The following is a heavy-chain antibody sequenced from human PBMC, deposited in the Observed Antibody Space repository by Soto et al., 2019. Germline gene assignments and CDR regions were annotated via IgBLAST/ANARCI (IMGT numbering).Heavy chain of an antibody. CDR2: INHSGST. D-gene: IGHD4-17*01. J-gene: IGHJ4*02. CDR1: GGSFSGYY. Sequence: SETLSLTCAFYGGSFSGYYWSLIRQPPGKGLEWIGEINHSGSTNYNPSLKGRFTISRDNAKNSLHLQVNSLRAEDTAAYFCARWSVTSRGVFDYWGQGILVTVSS. CDR3: ARWSVTSRGVFDY. V-gene: IGHV4-34*10.